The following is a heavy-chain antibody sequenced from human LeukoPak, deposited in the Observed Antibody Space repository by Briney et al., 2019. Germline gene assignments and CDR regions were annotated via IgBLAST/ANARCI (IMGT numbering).Heavy chain of an antibody. V-gene: IGHV3-7*01. D-gene: IGHD6-13*01. CDR2: IKHDGSEK. CDR1: GFTFSTYW. J-gene: IGHJ4*02. Sequence: PGGSLRLYCAASGFTFSTYWMSWVRQPPGKGLEWVANIKHDGSEKYFVDSVKDRFTTSRDNAKNSLYLQMNSLRAEDTAVYYCARVGTAEGTLEDYWGQGTLVTVSS. CDR3: ARVGTAEGTLEDY.